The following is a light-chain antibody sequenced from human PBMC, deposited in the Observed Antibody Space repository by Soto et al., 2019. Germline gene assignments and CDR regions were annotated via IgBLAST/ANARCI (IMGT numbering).Light chain of an antibody. Sequence: SYELTQPPSVSVSPGQTASITCSGEKLGEKYASWYQQRPGQSPVVVIYQDDSRPSGIPERFSGSNSGNTATLTISVTQAMDEAVYYCQAWDSTTVVFGGGTKLTVL. J-gene: IGLJ2*01. CDR3: QAWDSTTVV. CDR1: KLGEKY. CDR2: QDD. V-gene: IGLV3-1*01.